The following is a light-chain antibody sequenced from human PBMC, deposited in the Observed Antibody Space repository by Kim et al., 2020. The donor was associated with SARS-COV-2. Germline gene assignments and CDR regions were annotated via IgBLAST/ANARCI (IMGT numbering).Light chain of an antibody. CDR1: SLRSYY. CDR2: GKN. J-gene: IGLJ2*01. CDR3: NSRDSNDNVV. Sequence: VALGQTVRITCQGDSLRSYYADGYQQKPGQAPILVIYGKNNRPSGIPDRFAGSSSGNTASLTITGTQAGDEADYYCNSRDSNDNVVFGGGTQLTV. V-gene: IGLV3-19*01.